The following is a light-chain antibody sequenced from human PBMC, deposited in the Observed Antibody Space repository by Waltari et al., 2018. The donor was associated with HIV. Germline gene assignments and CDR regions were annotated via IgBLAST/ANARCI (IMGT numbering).Light chain of an antibody. J-gene: IGLJ3*02. Sequence: QSVLTQPPSVSGAPGQRVTISCTGITSNIGAGYDVHWYQHLPGTAPKLLIYGNNNRPSGVPDRFSGSRSGTSSSLAITGLQAEDVAVYYCQSYDSSLSVNWVFGGGTKLTVL. CDR1: TSNIGAGYD. CDR2: GNN. CDR3: QSYDSSLSVNWV. V-gene: IGLV1-40*01.